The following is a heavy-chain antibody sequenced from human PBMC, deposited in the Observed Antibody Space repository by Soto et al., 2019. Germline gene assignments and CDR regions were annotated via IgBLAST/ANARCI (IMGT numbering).Heavy chain of an antibody. V-gene: IGHV3-33*01. J-gene: IGHJ4*02. Sequence: GGSLRLSCAASGFTFSNYGMHWVRQAPGKGLEWVAVIWYDGSNKYYADSVKGRFTISRDNSKNTLYVQMNSLRAEDTAVYYCARDPSHGSGSYLDYWGQGTLVTVSS. CDR1: GFTFSNYG. D-gene: IGHD3-10*01. CDR3: ARDPSHGSGSYLDY. CDR2: IWYDGSNK.